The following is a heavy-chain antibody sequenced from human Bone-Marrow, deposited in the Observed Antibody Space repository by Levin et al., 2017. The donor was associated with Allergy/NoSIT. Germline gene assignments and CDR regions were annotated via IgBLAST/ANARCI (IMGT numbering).Heavy chain of an antibody. Sequence: GASVKVSCKASGYTFTGYYMHWVRQAPGQGLEWMGRINPNSGGTNYAQKFQGRVTMTRDTSISTAYMELSRLRSDDTAVYYCARQGDYDSSGYYFWGQGTLVTVSS. D-gene: IGHD3-22*01. J-gene: IGHJ4*02. CDR3: ARQGDYDSSGYYF. V-gene: IGHV1-2*06. CDR1: GYTFTGYY. CDR2: INPNSGGT.